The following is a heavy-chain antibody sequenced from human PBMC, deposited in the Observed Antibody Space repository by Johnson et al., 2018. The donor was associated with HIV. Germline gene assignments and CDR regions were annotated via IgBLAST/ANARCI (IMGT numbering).Heavy chain of an antibody. D-gene: IGHD4-17*01. CDR2: ISSSGDII. J-gene: IGHJ3*02. Sequence: QVQPAESGGGLIQPGGSLRLSCAASGFTSSDYYMTWIRQASGTGLEWLSFISSSGDIIRYADSVKGRFTISRDNVKNSLILQMNSMRDEDTAVYYCARRTVTALFDIWGQGTLVTVSS. CDR1: GFTSSDYY. V-gene: IGHV3-11*04. CDR3: ARRTVTALFDI.